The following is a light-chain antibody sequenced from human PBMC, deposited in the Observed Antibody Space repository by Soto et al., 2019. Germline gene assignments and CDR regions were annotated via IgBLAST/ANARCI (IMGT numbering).Light chain of an antibody. V-gene: IGKV3-20*01. J-gene: IGKJ1*01. CDR1: QSFISSY. CDR2: GAS. CDR3: QQYGSSPRT. Sequence: EIGLTQSPGTLSLSPGERATLSCRASQSFISSYLAWYQQKPGQAPRLLIYGASSRATGIPDRFSGSGSGTDFTLTISRLEPEDFAVYYCQQYGSSPRTFGQGTKVAI.